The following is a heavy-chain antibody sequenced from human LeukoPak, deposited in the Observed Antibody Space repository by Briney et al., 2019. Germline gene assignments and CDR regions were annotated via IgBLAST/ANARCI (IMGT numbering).Heavy chain of an antibody. V-gene: IGHV1-18*01. CDR3: ARDGITSRFYRSDYYTDV. CDR2: INGYNGNT. Sequence: GASVKVSCKTSGYTFTSYGISWVRQAPGQGLEWMGWINGYNGNTKYAQRLQGRVTMTTDTSTSTAYMELRSLRSDDTAVYYCARDGITSRFYRSDYYTDVWGKGTTVTVS. D-gene: IGHD1-20*01. CDR1: GYTFTSYG. J-gene: IGHJ6*03.